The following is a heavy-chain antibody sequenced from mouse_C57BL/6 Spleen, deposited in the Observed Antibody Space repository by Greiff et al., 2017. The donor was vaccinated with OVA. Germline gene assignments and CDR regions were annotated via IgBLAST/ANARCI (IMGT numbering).Heavy chain of an antibody. D-gene: IGHD1-1*01. V-gene: IGHV14-4*01. CDR3: TTGYGSSWYFDV. J-gene: IGHJ1*03. CDR2: IDPENGDT. Sequence: EVQLKQSGAELVRPGASVKLSCTASGFNIKDDYMHWVKQRPEQGLEWIGWIDPENGDTEYASKFQGKATITADTSSNTAYLQLSSLTSEDTAVYYCTTGYGSSWYFDVWGTGTTVTVSS. CDR1: GFNIKDDY.